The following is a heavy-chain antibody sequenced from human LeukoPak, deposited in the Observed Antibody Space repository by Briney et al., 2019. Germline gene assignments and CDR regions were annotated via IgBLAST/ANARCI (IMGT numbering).Heavy chain of an antibody. CDR3: ARIWHYYDSSGAFDI. V-gene: IGHV1-18*01. Sequence: GASVKVSCKASGGIFSSHVITWVRQAPGQGLEWMGWISAYNGNTNYARKLQGRVTMTTDTSTSTAYMELRSLRSDDTAVYYCARIWHYYDSSGAFDIWGQGTMVTVPS. D-gene: IGHD3-22*01. J-gene: IGHJ3*02. CDR1: GGIFSSHV. CDR2: ISAYNGNT.